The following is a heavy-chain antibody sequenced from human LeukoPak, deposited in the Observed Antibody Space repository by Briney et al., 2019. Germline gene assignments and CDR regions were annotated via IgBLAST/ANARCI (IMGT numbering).Heavy chain of an antibody. D-gene: IGHD3-10*01. V-gene: IGHV3-23*01. J-gene: IGHJ4*02. CDR2: ISGSGGST. CDR3: ARDPYNSGSSYFDY. Sequence: GGSLRLSCAASGFTFSSNAMNWVRQAPGKGLEWVSGISGSGGSTYYADSVKGRFTISRDNSKNTLYLQMNSLRAEDTAVYYCARDPYNSGSSYFDYWGQGTLVTVSS. CDR1: GFTFSSNA.